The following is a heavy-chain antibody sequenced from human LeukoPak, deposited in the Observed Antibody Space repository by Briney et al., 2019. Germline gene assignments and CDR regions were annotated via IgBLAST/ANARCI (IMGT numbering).Heavy chain of an antibody. D-gene: IGHD1-26*01. Sequence: GGSLRLSCAASGFIVSANYMSWVRQAPGKGLEWVAVISYDGSNKYYADSVKGRFTISRDNSKNTLYLQMNSLRAEDTAVYYCVRDWGSYYPAFDYWGQGTLVTVSS. J-gene: IGHJ4*02. CDR1: GFIVSANY. CDR2: ISYDGSNK. V-gene: IGHV3-30*03. CDR3: VRDWGSYYPAFDY.